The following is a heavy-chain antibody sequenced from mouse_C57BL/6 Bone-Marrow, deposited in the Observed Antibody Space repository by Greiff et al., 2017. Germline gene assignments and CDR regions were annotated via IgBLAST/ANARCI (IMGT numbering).Heavy chain of an antibody. V-gene: IGHV1-5*01. CDR1: GYTFTSYW. J-gene: IGHJ1*03. CDR3: TRCGYDPYWYFDV. D-gene: IGHD2-2*01. Sequence: EVQLQQSGTVLARPGASVKMSCKTSGYTFTSYWMHWVKQRPGQGLEWIGAIYPGNSDTSYNQKFKGKAKLTAVTSASTAYIELSSLTSEDSAVYYCTRCGYDPYWYFDVWGTGTTVTVSS. CDR2: IYPGNSDT.